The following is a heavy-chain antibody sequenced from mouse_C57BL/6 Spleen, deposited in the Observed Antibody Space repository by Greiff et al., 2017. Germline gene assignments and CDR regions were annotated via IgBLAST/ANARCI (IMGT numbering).Heavy chain of an antibody. CDR3: ARHYYGSSHGAMDY. Sequence: QVQLQQPGAELVMPGASVKLSCKASGYTFTSYWMHWVKQRPGQDLEWIGEIDPSDSYTNYNQKFKGKSTLTVDKSSSTAYMQLSSLTSEDSAVYYCARHYYGSSHGAMDYWGQGTSVTVSS. CDR1: GYTFTSYW. J-gene: IGHJ4*01. D-gene: IGHD1-1*01. V-gene: IGHV1-69*01. CDR2: IDPSDSYT.